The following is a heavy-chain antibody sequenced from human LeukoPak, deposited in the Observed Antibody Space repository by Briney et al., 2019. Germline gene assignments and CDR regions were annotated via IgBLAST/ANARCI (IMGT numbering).Heavy chain of an antibody. CDR1: GGSISSCGYY. J-gene: IGHJ6*03. Sequence: SQTLSLTCTVSGGSISSCGYYWSWIRQHPGKVLEWIGYIYYSGSTYYNPSLKSQLTISVDTSKNQFSLKLSSVTAADTAVYYCAVGYDSSGYYSSGYYYYYMDVWGKGTTVTVSS. D-gene: IGHD3-22*01. CDR3: AVGYDSSGYYSSGYYYYYMDV. V-gene: IGHV4-31*01. CDR2: IYYSGST.